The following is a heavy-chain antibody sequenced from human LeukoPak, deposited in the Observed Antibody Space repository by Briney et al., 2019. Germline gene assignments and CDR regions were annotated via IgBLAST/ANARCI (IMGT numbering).Heavy chain of an antibody. J-gene: IGHJ6*04. CDR1: GFTFSDSS. D-gene: IGHD3-10*02. CDR2: ISSSGSYI. V-gene: IGHV3-21*01. CDR3: AELGITMIGGV. Sequence: PGGSLRLSCAASGFTFSDSSMNWVRQAPGKGLEWVSSISSSGSYIYYADSLKGRFTISRDNAKNSLYLQMNSLRAEDTAVYYCAELGITMIGGVWGKGTTVTISS.